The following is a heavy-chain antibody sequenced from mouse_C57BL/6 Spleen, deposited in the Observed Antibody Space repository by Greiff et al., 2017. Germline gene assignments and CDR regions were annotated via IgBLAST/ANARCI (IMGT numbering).Heavy chain of an antibody. Sequence: VQLQQSGPELVKPGASVKMSCKASGYTFTDYYMNWVKQRPGKGLEWIGVIDPDNGDTNYNQKFKGKATLTVDTSSSTAYMELRSLTSEDSAVYCCARRSNYDWYFDVWGTGTTVTVSS. CDR1: GYTFTDYY. V-gene: IGHV1-26*01. D-gene: IGHD2-5*01. CDR3: ARRSNYDWYFDV. CDR2: IDPDNGDT. J-gene: IGHJ1*03.